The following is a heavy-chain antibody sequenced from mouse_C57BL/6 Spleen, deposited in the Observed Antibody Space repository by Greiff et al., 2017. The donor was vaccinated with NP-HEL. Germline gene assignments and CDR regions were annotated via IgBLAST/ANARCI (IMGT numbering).Heavy chain of an antibody. Sequence: QVQLQQPGAELVRPGSSVKLSCTASGYTFTSYWMDWVKQRPGQGLEWIGNIYPSDSETHYTQKFKDKATLTVDKSSSTAYMQLSSLTSEDSAVYYCARKGNYYGHYYFDYWGQGTTLTVSS. J-gene: IGHJ2*01. V-gene: IGHV1-61*01. CDR3: ARKGNYYGHYYFDY. CDR1: GYTFTSYW. CDR2: IYPSDSET. D-gene: IGHD1-1*01.